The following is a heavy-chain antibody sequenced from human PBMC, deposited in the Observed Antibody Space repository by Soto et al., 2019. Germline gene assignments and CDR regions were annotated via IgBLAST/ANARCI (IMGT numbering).Heavy chain of an antibody. CDR1: GYPVTAYY. CDR2: INTATGAA. CDR3: ARGGGVGVAGSAAFDL. V-gene: IGHV1-2*02. D-gene: IGHD3-3*01. Sequence: QLHLVQSGAVVRKPGASVTVSCSASGYPVTAYYMHWVRQAPGRGLEWMGGINTATGAAKYTQTFQGRVTMPRDPSTSTVLMELTGLPSEATAVCYCARGGGVGVAGSAAFDLWGQGTLVTVSS. J-gene: IGHJ3*01.